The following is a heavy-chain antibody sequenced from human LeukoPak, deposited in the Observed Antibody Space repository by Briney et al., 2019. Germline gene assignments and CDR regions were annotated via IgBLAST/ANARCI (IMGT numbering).Heavy chain of an antibody. CDR1: GDSISGANYY. V-gene: IGHV4-61*02. D-gene: IGHD6-19*01. J-gene: IGHJ5*02. Sequence: PSQTLSLTCTVSGDSISGANYYWTWVRQSAGKGLEWIGRLSPSGTTNYSPSLKNRVSVSGDTSKRQFSLSLRSVTAADTATYYCAATGAGRGWYFGELQTWGQGILVAVS. CDR3: AATGAGRGWYFGELQT. CDR2: LSPSGTT.